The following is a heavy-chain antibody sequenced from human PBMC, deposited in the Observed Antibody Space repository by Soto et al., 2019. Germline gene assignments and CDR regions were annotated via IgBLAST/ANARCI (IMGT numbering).Heavy chain of an antibody. D-gene: IGHD2-2*02. V-gene: IGHV1-2*02. CDR1: GYTFTGYY. J-gene: IGHJ6*02. Sequence: ASVKVSCKASGYTFTGYYMHWVRQAPGQGLEWMGWINPNSGGTNYAQKFQGRVTMTRDTSISTAYMELSRLRSDDTAVYYCARSVVVPAAIPPYYYYYGMDVWGQGPKGTVSS. CDR3: ARSVVVPAAIPPYYYYYGMDV. CDR2: INPNSGGT.